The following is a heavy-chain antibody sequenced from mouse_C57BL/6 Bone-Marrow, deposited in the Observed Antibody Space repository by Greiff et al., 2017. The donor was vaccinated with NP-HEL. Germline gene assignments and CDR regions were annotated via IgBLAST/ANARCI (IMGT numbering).Heavy chain of an antibody. D-gene: IGHD1-1*01. J-gene: IGHJ4*01. Sequence: EVHLVESGGGLVQPGGSLKLSCAASGFTFSDYYMYWVRQTPEKRLEWVAYISNGGGSTYYPDTVKGRFTISRDNAKNTLYLQMSRLKSEDTAMYYCARPGGIYYYGSSYDYYAMDYWGQGTSVTVSS. V-gene: IGHV5-12*01. CDR2: ISNGGGST. CDR3: ARPGGIYYYGSSYDYYAMDY. CDR1: GFTFSDYY.